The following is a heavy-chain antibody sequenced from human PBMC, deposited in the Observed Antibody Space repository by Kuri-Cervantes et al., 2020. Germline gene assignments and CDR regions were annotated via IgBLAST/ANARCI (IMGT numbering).Heavy chain of an antibody. Sequence: GSLRLSCAVSGGSISSSNWWRWVCQPPGKGLEWIGEIYHSGSTNYNPSLKSRVTISVDTSKNQFSLKLSSVTAADTAVYYCASRARIAVAGYDHWGQGTLVTVSS. CDR1: GGSISSSNW. CDR3: ASRARIAVAGYDH. CDR2: IYHSGST. J-gene: IGHJ4*02. D-gene: IGHD6-19*01. V-gene: IGHV4-4*02.